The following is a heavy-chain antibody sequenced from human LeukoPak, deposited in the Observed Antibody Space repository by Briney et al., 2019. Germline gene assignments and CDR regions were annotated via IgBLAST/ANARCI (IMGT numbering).Heavy chain of an antibody. J-gene: IGHJ4*02. D-gene: IGHD3-22*01. CDR2: MNPNSGNT. Sequence: ASVKVSCNASGGTFSIYDINWVRQATGQGLEWMGWMNPNSGNTGYAQKFQGRVTMTRNTSISTAYMELSSLRSEDTAVYYCARRDSSGYYYIDYGGQGTLVTVSS. V-gene: IGHV1-8*01. CDR1: GGTFSIYD. CDR3: ARRDSSGYYYIDY.